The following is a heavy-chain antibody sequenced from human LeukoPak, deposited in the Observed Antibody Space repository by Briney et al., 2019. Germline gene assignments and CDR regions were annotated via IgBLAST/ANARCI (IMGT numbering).Heavy chain of an antibody. Sequence: GGSLRLSCAASGFTFSSYEMNWVRQAPGKGLEWVSYISSSGSTIYYADSVKGRFTISRDNAKNSLYLQMNSLRDEDTAVYYCAREFCSGGSCYSGYYYGMDVWGQGTTVTVSS. J-gene: IGHJ6*02. D-gene: IGHD2-15*01. CDR2: ISSSGSTI. V-gene: IGHV3-48*03. CDR3: AREFCSGGSCYSGYYYGMDV. CDR1: GFTFSSYE.